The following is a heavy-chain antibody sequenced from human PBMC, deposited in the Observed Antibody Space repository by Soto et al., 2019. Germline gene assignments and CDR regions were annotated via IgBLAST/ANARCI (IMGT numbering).Heavy chain of an antibody. CDR3: ARGVFYGDGDAFDI. Sequence: QVQLVQSGAEVKKPGASVKVSCKASGYTFTGYYMHWVRQAPGQGLEWMGWINPKSGGTNYAQKFQGWVTMTRDTSISTAYLELSRLRSDDTAVYYCARGVFYGDGDAFDIWGQGTMVTVSS. CDR1: GYTFTGYY. CDR2: INPKSGGT. D-gene: IGHD4-17*01. J-gene: IGHJ3*02. V-gene: IGHV1-2*04.